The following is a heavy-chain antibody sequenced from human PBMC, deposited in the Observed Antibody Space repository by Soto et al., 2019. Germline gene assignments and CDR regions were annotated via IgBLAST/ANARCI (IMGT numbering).Heavy chain of an antibody. D-gene: IGHD3-3*01. Sequence: QVQLQESGPGLVKPSETLSLTCTVSGGSISSYYWSWIRQPPGKGLEWIGYIYYSGSTNYNPSLKSRVTISVDTSKNQFSLKLSSVTAADTAVYYCASEPYDFWSGYPRGSYVYWGQGTLVTVSS. J-gene: IGHJ4*02. V-gene: IGHV4-59*08. CDR3: ASEPYDFWSGYPRGSYVY. CDR2: IYYSGST. CDR1: GGSISSYY.